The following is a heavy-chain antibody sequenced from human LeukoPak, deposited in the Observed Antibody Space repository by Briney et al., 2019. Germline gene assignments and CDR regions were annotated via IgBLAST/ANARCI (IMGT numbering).Heavy chain of an antibody. CDR2: ISGSGGST. CDR3: VKNRAVGELFL. J-gene: IGHJ4*02. D-gene: IGHD3-10*01. V-gene: IGHV3-23*01. Sequence: GGSLRLSCAASGFTLSSYAMSWVRQAPGKGLEWVSAISGSGGSTYYADSVKGQFTISRDNSKNTLYLQMNSLRAEDTAVYYCVKNRAVGELFLWGQGTLVTVSS. CDR1: GFTLSSYA.